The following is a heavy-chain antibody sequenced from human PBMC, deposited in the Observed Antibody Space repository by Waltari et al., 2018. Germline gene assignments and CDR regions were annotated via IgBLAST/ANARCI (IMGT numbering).Heavy chain of an antibody. CDR2: INHSGST. CDR1: GGSFSGYY. V-gene: IGHV4-34*01. CDR3: ASKPPLYGDYGDYYYGMDV. J-gene: IGHJ6*02. Sequence: QVQLQQWGAGLLKPSETLSLTCAVYGGSFSGYYWSWIRQPPGKGLEWIGEINHSGSTNYTPALKGRGTISVDTPKNQFSLKLSSVTAADTAVYYCASKPPLYGDYGDYYYGMDVWGQGTTVTVSS. D-gene: IGHD4-17*01.